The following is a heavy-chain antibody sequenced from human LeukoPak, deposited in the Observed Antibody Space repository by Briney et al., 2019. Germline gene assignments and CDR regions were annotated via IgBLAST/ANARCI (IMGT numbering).Heavy chain of an antibody. V-gene: IGHV1-18*01. CDR1: GYTFTSYG. J-gene: IGHJ4*02. CDR2: ISANNGDT. D-gene: IGHD1-26*01. CDR3: ARESHVSREDS. Sequence: ASVKVSCKASGYTFTSYGISWVRQAPGQGLEWVGWISANNGDTDYAQKFQARVTMTTDTSTSTAYMELRSLRSDDTAVYYCARESHVSREDSGGQGTLVTVSS.